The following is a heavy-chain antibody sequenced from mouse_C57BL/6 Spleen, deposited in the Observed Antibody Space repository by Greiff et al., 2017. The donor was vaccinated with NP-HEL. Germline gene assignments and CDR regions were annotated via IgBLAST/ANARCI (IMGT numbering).Heavy chain of an antibody. CDR3: ARSGLTGTDY. CDR1: GYTFTSYW. J-gene: IGHJ2*01. V-gene: IGHV1-59*01. Sequence: VKLQQPGAELVRPGTSVKLSCKASGYTFTSYWMHWVKQRPGQGLEWIGVIDPSDSYTNYNQKFKGKATLTVDTSSSTAYMQLSSLTSEDSAVYYCARSGLTGTDYWGQGTTLTVSS. D-gene: IGHD4-1*01. CDR2: IDPSDSYT.